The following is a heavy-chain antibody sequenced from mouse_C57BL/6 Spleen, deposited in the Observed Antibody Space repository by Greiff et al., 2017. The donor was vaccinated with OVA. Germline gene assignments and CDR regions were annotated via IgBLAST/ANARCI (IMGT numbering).Heavy chain of an antibody. D-gene: IGHD2-5*01. CDR1: GYTFTSYW. J-gene: IGHJ4*01. Sequence: QVQLQQPGAELVRPGSSVKLSCKASGYTFTSYWMDWVKQRPGQGLEWIGNIYPSDSETHYNQKFKDKATLTVDKSSSTAYMQLSSLTSEDSAVYYCAREDSNYGEGAMDYWGQGTSVTVSS. V-gene: IGHV1-61*01. CDR3: AREDSNYGEGAMDY. CDR2: IYPSDSET.